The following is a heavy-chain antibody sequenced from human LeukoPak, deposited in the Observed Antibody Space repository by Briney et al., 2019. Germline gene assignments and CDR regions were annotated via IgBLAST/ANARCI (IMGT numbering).Heavy chain of an antibody. V-gene: IGHV3-49*03. D-gene: IGHD1-26*01. J-gene: IGHJ4*02. CDR3: TRWDGTEIDY. Sequence: GGSLRLSRTASGFTFGDYAVSWFRQAPGKGLEWIGFIRSQIYGGTPEYAASVKGRFTISRNDSKSIASLHMDSLKTEDTAVYYCTRWDGTEIDYWGQGTLVTVS. CDR1: GFTFGDYA. CDR2: IRSQIYGGTP.